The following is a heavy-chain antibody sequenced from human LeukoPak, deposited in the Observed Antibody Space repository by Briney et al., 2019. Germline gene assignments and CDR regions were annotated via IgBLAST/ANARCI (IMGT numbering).Heavy chain of an antibody. CDR1: GFTFSSYA. J-gene: IGHJ4*02. CDR2: ISGSGGST. Sequence: GGSLRLSCAASGFTFSSYAMSWVRQAPGKGLEWVSAISGSGGSTYYADSVKGRFTISRDNSKNTLYLQTNSMRAEETAVYYCAKEISPPYYYDSSGSFDYWGQGTLVTVSS. V-gene: IGHV3-23*01. D-gene: IGHD3-22*01. CDR3: AKEISPPYYYDSSGSFDY.